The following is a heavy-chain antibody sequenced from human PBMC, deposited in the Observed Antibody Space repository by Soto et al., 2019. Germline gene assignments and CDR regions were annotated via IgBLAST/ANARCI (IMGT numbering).Heavy chain of an antibody. CDR3: AKGLGGSGSITPRVDF. D-gene: IGHD3-10*01. CDR1: GFTFNNYA. Sequence: EVQLLESGGGLVQPGGSLRLSCAASGFTFNNYAMTWVRQAPGKGLEWVSAISGGGDTTSYADSVKGRFTVSRDGSKNTLYLQMSSLRAEDTALSSCAKGLGGSGSITPRVDFWGQGTLGTVSS. V-gene: IGHV3-23*01. CDR2: ISGGGDTT. J-gene: IGHJ4*02.